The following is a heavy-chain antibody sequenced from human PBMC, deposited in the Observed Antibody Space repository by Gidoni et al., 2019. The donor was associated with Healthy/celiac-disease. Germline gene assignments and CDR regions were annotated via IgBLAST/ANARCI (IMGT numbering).Heavy chain of an antibody. Sequence: QVQLVESGGGVVQPGRSLRLSCAASGFTFRSYAMHWVRQAPGKGLEWVAVISYDGSNKYYADSVKGRFPISRDNSKNTLYLQMNSLRAEDTAVYYCARDPYDSSGYYVPYFDYWGQGTLVTVSS. CDR3: ARDPYDSSGYYVPYFDY. V-gene: IGHV3-30-3*01. J-gene: IGHJ4*02. CDR2: ISYDGSNK. D-gene: IGHD3-22*01. CDR1: GFTFRSYA.